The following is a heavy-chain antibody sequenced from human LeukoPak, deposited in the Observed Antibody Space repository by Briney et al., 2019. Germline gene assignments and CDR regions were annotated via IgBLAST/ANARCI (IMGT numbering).Heavy chain of an antibody. J-gene: IGHJ6*02. CDR1: GFTFSGSA. V-gene: IGHV3-73*01. CDR2: IRSKTNNYAT. Sequence: GGSLRLSCAASGFTFSGSAMDWVRQASGKGLEWVGRIRSKTNNYATAYDASVKGRFTISRDDSKNTAYLQMNSLKTEDTAVYYCTSRRYGSGWPDYYYDGMDVWGQGTTVTVSS. D-gene: IGHD6-19*01. CDR3: TSRRYGSGWPDYYYDGMDV.